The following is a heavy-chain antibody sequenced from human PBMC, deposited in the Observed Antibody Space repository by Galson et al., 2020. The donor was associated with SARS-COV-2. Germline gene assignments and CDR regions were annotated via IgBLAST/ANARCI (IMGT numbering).Heavy chain of an antibody. Sequence: SVKVSCKASGGTFSSYAINWVRQAPGQGLEWMGGIIPIFGTANYAQKFQGRDTITADKSTSTAYMELSSLRSEDTAVYYCARVAGAAPAGYFDYWGQGTLVTVSS. J-gene: IGHJ4*02. V-gene: IGHV1-69*06. D-gene: IGHD6-13*01. CDR3: ARVAGAAPAGYFDY. CDR1: GGTFSSYA. CDR2: IIPIFGTA.